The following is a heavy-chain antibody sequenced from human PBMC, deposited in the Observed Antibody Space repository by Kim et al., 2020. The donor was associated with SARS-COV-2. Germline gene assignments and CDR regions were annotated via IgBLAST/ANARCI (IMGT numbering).Heavy chain of an antibody. Sequence: PKSRVTIPGDTSKNQFSLKLSSVTASDTAVYYCARDPSINGGGDCYYFDYWGQGTLVTVSS. D-gene: IGHD2-21*02. CDR3: ARDPSINGGGDCYYFDY. V-gene: IGHV4-39*07. J-gene: IGHJ4*02.